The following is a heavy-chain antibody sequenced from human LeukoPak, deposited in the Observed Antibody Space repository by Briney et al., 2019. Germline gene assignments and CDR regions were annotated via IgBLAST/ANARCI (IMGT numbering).Heavy chain of an antibody. CDR3: ARAKALAGHFDF. Sequence: PSETLSLTCTVSGGPISGYYWSWIRQPPGKGLQWLGYIYYSGSTNSNPSLKSRVTISVDTSKNHFSLNLSSVTAADTAVYYCARAKALAGHFDFWGQGSLVTVSS. J-gene: IGHJ4*02. CDR1: GGPISGYY. V-gene: IGHV4-59*01. D-gene: IGHD2-15*01. CDR2: IYYSGST.